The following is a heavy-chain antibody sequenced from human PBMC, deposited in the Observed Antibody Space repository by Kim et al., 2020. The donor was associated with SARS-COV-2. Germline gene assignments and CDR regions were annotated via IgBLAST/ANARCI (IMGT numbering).Heavy chain of an antibody. V-gene: IGHV4-38-2*02. CDR2: IYHSGST. CDR1: GYSISSGYY. D-gene: IGHD3-22*01. J-gene: IGHJ2*01. Sequence: SETLSLTCTVSGYSISSGYYWGWIRQPPGKGLEWIGSIYHSGSTYYNPSLKSRVTISVDTSKNQFSLKLSSVTAADTAVYYCARVMIVVVGRYFDLWGRGTLVTVSS. CDR3: ARVMIVVVGRYFDL.